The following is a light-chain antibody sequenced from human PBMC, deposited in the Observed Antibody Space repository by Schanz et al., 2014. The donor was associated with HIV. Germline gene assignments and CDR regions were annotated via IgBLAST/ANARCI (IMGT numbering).Light chain of an antibody. CDR3: SSLSTSGAPV. CDR1: SMAFSSSNF. J-gene: IGLJ1*01. Sequence: QSALTQPTSVSGSPGQSITISCTGASMAFSSSNFVSWYQQHPGEAPRLIIYDVTSRPSGVSARFSASKTGETASLTISGLQAEDEAEYYCSSLSTSGAPVFGTGTKVTVL. CDR2: DVT. V-gene: IGLV2-14*03.